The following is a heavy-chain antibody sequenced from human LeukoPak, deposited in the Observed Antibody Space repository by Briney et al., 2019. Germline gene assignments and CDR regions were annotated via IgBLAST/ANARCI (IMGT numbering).Heavy chain of an antibody. CDR3: ASGFDYGDYEVQH. CDR2: ISAYNGNT. D-gene: IGHD4-17*01. J-gene: IGHJ1*01. Sequence: ASVKASCKASGYTFTSYGISWVRQAPGQGLEWRGWISAYNGNTNYAQKLQGRVTMTTDTSTSTAYMELRSLRSDDTAVYYCASGFDYGDYEVQHWGQGTLVTVSS. V-gene: IGHV1-18*01. CDR1: GYTFTSYG.